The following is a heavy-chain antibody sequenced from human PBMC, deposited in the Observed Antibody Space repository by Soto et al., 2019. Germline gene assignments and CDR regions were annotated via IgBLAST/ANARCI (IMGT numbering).Heavy chain of an antibody. D-gene: IGHD3-22*01. J-gene: IGHJ4*02. V-gene: IGHV3-23*01. Sequence: LRLSCAASGFTFSSYAMSWVRQAPGKGLEWVSAISGSGGSTYYADSVKGRFTISRDNSKNTLYLQMNSLRAEDTAVYYCAKDLGNYYDSSGPFGYWGQGTLVTVSS. CDR1: GFTFSSYA. CDR2: ISGSGGST. CDR3: AKDLGNYYDSSGPFGY.